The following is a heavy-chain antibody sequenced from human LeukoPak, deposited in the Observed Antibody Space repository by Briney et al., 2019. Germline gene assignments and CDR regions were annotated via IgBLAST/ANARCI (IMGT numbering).Heavy chain of an antibody. J-gene: IGHJ4*02. CDR3: ARFAYGSDYFPGHY. D-gene: IGHD3-22*01. CDR2: IYPGDSNT. V-gene: IGHV5-51*01. CDR1: GXTFPNYC. Sequence: PGESLKISFKGSGXTFPNYCIGWVGQMPGKGLEWMGIIYPGDSNTRYSPSFQGQVTISADKSISTAYLQWSSLKASDTAMYYCARFAYGSDYFPGHYWGQGTLVTVSS.